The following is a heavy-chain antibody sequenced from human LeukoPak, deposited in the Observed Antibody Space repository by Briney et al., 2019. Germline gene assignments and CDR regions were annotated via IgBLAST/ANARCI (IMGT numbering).Heavy chain of an antibody. CDR3: ARVPYYESSGYWLGAFDI. CDR2: ISYDGSNK. D-gene: IGHD3-22*01. V-gene: IGHV3-30*03. CDR1: GFTFSSYG. Sequence: PGRSLRLSCAASGFTFSSYGMHWVRQAPGKGLEWVAVISYDGSNKRYADSVKGRFTISRDNSKNTLYLQMNSLRPEDTAMYYCARVPYYESSGYWLGAFDIWGQGTMVTVSS. J-gene: IGHJ3*02.